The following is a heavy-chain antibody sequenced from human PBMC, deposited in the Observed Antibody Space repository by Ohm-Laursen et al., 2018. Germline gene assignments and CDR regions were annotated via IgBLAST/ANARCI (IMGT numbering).Heavy chain of an antibody. D-gene: IGHD3-22*01. Sequence: SLRLSCAASGFTFSSYAMSWVRQAPGKGLEWVSAISGSGGSTYYADSVKGRFTVSRDNSKSTLYLQMDSLRAEDTAVYYCARDHEGFDDSGYYYRAADTWGQGTLVTVSS. CDR3: ARDHEGFDDSGYYYRAADT. V-gene: IGHV3-23*01. J-gene: IGHJ5*02. CDR2: ISGSGGST. CDR1: GFTFSSYA.